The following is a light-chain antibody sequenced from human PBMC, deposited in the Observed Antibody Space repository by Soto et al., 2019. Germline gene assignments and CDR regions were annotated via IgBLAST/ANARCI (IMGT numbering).Light chain of an antibody. CDR1: NIGSKS. V-gene: IGLV3-9*01. J-gene: IGLJ1*01. Sequence: SYELTQPLSVSVALRQTARITCGGNNIGSKSVHWYQQKPGQAPVLVIFRDSNRPSGIPERFSGSNSGNTATLTISRAQAGDEADYYCHVWDSSTAVFGTGTKVTVL. CDR2: RDS. CDR3: HVWDSSTAV.